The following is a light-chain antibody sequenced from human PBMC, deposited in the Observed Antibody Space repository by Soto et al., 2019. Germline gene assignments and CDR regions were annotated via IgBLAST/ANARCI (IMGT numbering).Light chain of an antibody. J-gene: IGKJ1*01. V-gene: IGKV1-5*03. CDR1: QSIIIW. CDR2: KSS. Sequence: IQMTQAPATLSGSVVYRVSITFLASQSIIIWLSCYQQKPGKAPNLLIHKSSHLESGVPSRFSGSGSGTEFTLTISILQPGDFATYYCQHYNTYPWTFGQGTKVDIK. CDR3: QHYNTYPWT.